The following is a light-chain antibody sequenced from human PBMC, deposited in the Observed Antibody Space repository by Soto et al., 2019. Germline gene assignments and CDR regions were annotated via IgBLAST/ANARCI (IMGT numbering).Light chain of an antibody. CDR1: QSINNN. CDR3: QQYNKWPLT. V-gene: IGKV3D-15*01. CDR2: GAS. J-gene: IGKJ4*01. Sequence: EIVMTQSPATLSVSPGERATLSCRASQSINNNLAWYQQKPGQAPRLLIYGASTRATGVPARFSGSGSGTEFTLTISSLQSEDSALYSCQQYNKWPLTFGGGTKVEI.